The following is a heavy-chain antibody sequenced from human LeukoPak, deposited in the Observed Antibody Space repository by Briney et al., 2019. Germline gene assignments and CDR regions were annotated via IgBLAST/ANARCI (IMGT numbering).Heavy chain of an antibody. CDR1: GGSISSYY. J-gene: IGHJ4*02. V-gene: IGHV4-59*01. CDR3: ARDRSSGWYVVDY. CDR2: IYYSGST. D-gene: IGHD6-19*01. Sequence: SETLSLTCTVSGGSISSYYWSWIRQPPGKGLEWIGYIYYSGSTNYNPSLKGRVTISVDTPKNQFSLKLSSVTAADTAVYYCARDRSSGWYVVDYWGQGTLVTVSS.